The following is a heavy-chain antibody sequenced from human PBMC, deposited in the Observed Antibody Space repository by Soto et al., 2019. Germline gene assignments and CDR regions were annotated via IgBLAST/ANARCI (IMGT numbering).Heavy chain of an antibody. CDR1: GVTFSSYS. CDR3: AKKVNSGPGSQYFDY. Sequence: HPESSLRLYCADSGVTFSSYSMSWVRQAPGKGLEWVSGFRGSGDDGTTYYADSVKGRFTISRDNSKNMLFLQMNSLRAEDTAIYYCAKKVNSGPGSQYFDYWGPGTLVLVSS. V-gene: IGHV3-23*01. CDR2: FRGSGDDGTT. J-gene: IGHJ4*02. D-gene: IGHD3-10*01.